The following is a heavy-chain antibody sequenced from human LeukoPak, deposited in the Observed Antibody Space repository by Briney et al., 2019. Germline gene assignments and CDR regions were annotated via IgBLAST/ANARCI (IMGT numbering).Heavy chain of an antibody. CDR2: INPNSGGT. CDR1: GYTFTDYY. V-gene: IGHV1-2*02. Sequence: ASVKVSCKASGYTFTDYYVHWVRQAPGQGLEWVGWINPNSGGTNYAQKFQGTVTMTRDTSISTAYMELTRLRSDDTAVYYCARERGNYDILTDYYEGNGSDPWGQGTLVTVSS. J-gene: IGHJ5*02. CDR3: ARERGNYDILTDYYEGNGSDP. D-gene: IGHD3-9*01.